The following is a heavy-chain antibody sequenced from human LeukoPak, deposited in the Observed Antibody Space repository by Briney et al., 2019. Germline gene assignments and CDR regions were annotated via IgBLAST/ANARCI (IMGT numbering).Heavy chain of an antibody. J-gene: IGHJ4*02. CDR1: GGSITSYS. D-gene: IGHD1-26*01. V-gene: IGHV4-4*07. CDR3: ARLKVGTTHPDY. Sequence: SETLSLTCTVSGGSITSYSWSWIRQPAGKGLEWIGRIMASGSTNYNPSLKSRVTMSVDTSKNQFSLKLSSVTAEDTAVYYCARLKVGTTHPDYWGQGTLVTVSS. CDR2: IMASGST.